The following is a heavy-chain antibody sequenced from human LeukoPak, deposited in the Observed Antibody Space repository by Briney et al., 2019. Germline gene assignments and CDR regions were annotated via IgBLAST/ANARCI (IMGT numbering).Heavy chain of an antibody. J-gene: IGHJ4*02. CDR2: IKQDGSEK. D-gene: IGHD6-6*01. V-gene: IGHV3-7*01. CDR3: ARDEYSSSPADY. Sequence: GGALRLSCAASGFTFSSYWMSWVRQAPGKGLERLANIKQDGSEKYYVDSVKGRFTISRDNAKNSLYLQMNSLRAEDTAVYYCARDEYSSSPADYWGQGTLVTVSS. CDR1: GFTFSSYW.